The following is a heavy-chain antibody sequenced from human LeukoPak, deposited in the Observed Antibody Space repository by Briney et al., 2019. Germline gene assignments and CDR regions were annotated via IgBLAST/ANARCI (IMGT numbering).Heavy chain of an antibody. J-gene: IGHJ4*02. CDR2: IHYRGTT. V-gene: IGHV4-59*08. CDR3: ARRGYSSIYFDY. Sequence: PSETLSLTCTVSGDSISSYYWSWIRQPPETGLEWIGYIHYRGTTIYNPSLKSRLTMSVDTSKNQFSLNLTSVTAADTAVYYCARRGYSSIYFDYWGQGTLVTVS. D-gene: IGHD5-18*01. CDR1: GDSISSYY.